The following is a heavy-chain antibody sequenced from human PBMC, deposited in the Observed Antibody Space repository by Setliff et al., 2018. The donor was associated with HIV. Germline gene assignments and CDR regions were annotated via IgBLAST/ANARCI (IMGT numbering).Heavy chain of an antibody. J-gene: IGHJ5*02. Sequence: GASVKVXXXPSGYTFTNYAIQWVRQAPGQGLQWMGWINAGNGNTKYSQEFQGRVTXTRDTSASTAYMELSSLRFEDMAMYYCARERDSSGYQFDPWGQGTLVTVSS. CDR2: INAGNGNT. D-gene: IGHD3-22*01. CDR1: GYTFTNYA. V-gene: IGHV1-3*03. CDR3: ARERDSSGYQFDP.